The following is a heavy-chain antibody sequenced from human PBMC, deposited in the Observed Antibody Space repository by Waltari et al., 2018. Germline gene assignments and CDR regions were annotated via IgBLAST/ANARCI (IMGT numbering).Heavy chain of an antibody. CDR1: GGSFSGYY. D-gene: IGHD3-16*01. Sequence: QVQLQQWGAGLLKPSETLSLTCAVYGGSFSGYYWSWIRQPPGKGLEWIGEINHSGSTNANPSLKSRVTISVDTSKNQFSLKVSSVTAADAAVYYCAGRPYDYVWERDYWGQGTLVTVSS. J-gene: IGHJ4*02. CDR2: INHSGST. CDR3: AGRPYDYVWERDY. V-gene: IGHV4-34*01.